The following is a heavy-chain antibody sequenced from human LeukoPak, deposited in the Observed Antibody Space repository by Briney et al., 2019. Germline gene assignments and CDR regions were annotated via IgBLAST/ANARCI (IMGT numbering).Heavy chain of an antibody. Sequence: ASVKVSCKASGYTFTGYYMHWVRQAPGQGLEWMGWISPNSGGTNYAQKFQGRVTMTRDTSISTAYMELSRLRSDDTAVYYCARNQYLLWFGELSGMDVWGQGTTVTVSS. CDR1: GYTFTGYY. D-gene: IGHD3-10*01. CDR3: ARNQYLLWFGELSGMDV. V-gene: IGHV1-2*02. J-gene: IGHJ6*02. CDR2: ISPNSGGT.